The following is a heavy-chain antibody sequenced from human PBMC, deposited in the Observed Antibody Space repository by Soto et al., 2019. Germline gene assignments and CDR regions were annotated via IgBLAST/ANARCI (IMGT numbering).Heavy chain of an antibody. J-gene: IGHJ4*02. Sequence: PSETLYLTCAVYGGSFSGYYWSWIRQPPGKGLEWIGEINHSGSTNYNPSLKSRVTISVGTSKNQFSLKLSSVTAADTAVYYCARGTRALLVIHFDYWGQGTLVTVSS. CDR3: ARGTRALLVIHFDY. CDR1: GGSFSGYY. CDR2: INHSGST. D-gene: IGHD2-15*01. V-gene: IGHV4-34*01.